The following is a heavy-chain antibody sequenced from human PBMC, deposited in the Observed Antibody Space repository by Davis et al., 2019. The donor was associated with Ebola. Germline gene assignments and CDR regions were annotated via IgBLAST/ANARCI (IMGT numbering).Heavy chain of an antibody. CDR2: IYTSGTT. CDR3: ARLDYGDLEGFDY. D-gene: IGHD4-17*01. J-gene: IGHJ4*02. V-gene: IGHV4-61*09. CDR1: GGSISSSNYY. Sequence: PSETLSLTCTVSGGSISSSNYYWTWIRQPAGKGLEWIGHIYTSGTTNYNPSLKSRVTISLDTSKNQFSLNLNSVTAAGTAVYYCARLDYGDLEGFDYWGQGTLVTVSS.